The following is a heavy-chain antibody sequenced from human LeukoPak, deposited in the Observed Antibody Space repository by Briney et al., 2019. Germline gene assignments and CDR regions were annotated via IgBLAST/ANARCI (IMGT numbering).Heavy chain of an antibody. CDR3: ARDFGDFRTDY. D-gene: IGHD4-17*01. CDR2: SDHSGRT. J-gene: IGHJ4*01. Sequence: SETLSLTCTVSGGSIRSTVHYWAWIRQSPGKGLEGIGSSDHSGRTTYNPSLKSRVTISVDTSKNQFSLKLTSVTAADTAVYYCARDFGDFRTDYWGQGTLVTVSS. V-gene: IGHV4-39*01. CDR1: GGSIRSTVHY.